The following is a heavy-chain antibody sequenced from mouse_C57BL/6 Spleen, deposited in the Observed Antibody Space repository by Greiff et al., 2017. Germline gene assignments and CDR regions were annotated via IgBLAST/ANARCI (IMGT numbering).Heavy chain of an antibody. J-gene: IGHJ3*01. CDR1: GYTFTSYG. V-gene: IGHV1-81*01. D-gene: IGHD2-2*01. CDR2: IYPRSGNT. CDR3: AREDYGYDERFAY. Sequence: QVQLQQSGAELARPGASVKLSCKASGYTFTSYGISWVKQRPGQGLEWIGEIYPRSGNTYYNEKFKGKATLTADKSSSTAYMELRSLTSEDSAVYFCAREDYGYDERFAYWGQGTLVTVSA.